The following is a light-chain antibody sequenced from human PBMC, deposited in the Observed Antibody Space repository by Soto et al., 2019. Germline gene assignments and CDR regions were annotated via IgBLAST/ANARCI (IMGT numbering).Light chain of an antibody. CDR2: KAS. J-gene: IGKJ1*01. V-gene: IGKV1-5*03. CDR1: QSISSW. Sequence: DIQMTQSPSTLSASVGDRVTITCRASQSISSWLAWYQQKPGKAPKLLIYKASSLESRVPSRFSGSGSGTEFTLTISSLQPDDFATYYCQQYNSYPWTFGQGNKVEIK. CDR3: QQYNSYPWT.